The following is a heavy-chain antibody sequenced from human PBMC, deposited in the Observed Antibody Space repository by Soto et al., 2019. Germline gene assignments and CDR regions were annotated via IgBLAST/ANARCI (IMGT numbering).Heavy chain of an antibody. CDR3: ATQSNWRSDF. V-gene: IGHV3-7*05. Sequence: GGSLRLSCVGSGFKFSSYWMTWVRQAPGKGLEWLANINEGGSKKYYVDSVEGRFTISRDNAKSSLYLQMNSLRAEDTAVYYCATQSNWRSDFWGQGALVTVSS. J-gene: IGHJ4*02. D-gene: IGHD1-1*01. CDR1: GFKFSSYW. CDR2: INEGGSKK.